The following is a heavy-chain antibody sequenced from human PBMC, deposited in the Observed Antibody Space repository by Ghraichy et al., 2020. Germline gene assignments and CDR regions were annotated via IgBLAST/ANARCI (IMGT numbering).Heavy chain of an antibody. V-gene: IGHV3-23*01. Sequence: GGSLRLSCAASGFTFSSYAMSWVRQAPGKGLEWVSAISGSGGSTYYADSVKGRFTISRDNSKNTLYLQMDSLRAEDTAVYYCAKDYYDSSGYYHYDAFDIWGQGTMVTVSS. CDR3: AKDYYDSSGYYHYDAFDI. CDR2: ISGSGGST. D-gene: IGHD3-22*01. J-gene: IGHJ3*02. CDR1: GFTFSSYA.